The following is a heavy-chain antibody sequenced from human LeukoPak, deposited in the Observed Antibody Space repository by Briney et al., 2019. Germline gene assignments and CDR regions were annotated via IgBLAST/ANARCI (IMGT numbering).Heavy chain of an antibody. V-gene: IGHV3-21*01. CDR1: GFTFSSYG. J-gene: IGHJ4*02. CDR3: ARDFDHYGSGSYDY. CDR2: ISSSSSYI. D-gene: IGHD3-10*01. Sequence: PGGSLRLSCAAAGFTFSSYGMNWVRQAPGKGLEWVSSISSSSSYIYYADSVKGRFTISRDNAKNSLYLQMNSLRAEDTAVYYCARDFDHYGSGSYDYWGQGTLVTVSS.